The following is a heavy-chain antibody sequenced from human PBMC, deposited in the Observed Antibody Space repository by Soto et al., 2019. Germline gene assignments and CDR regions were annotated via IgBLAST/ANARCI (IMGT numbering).Heavy chain of an antibody. D-gene: IGHD3-3*01. Sequence: QVQLVQSGAEVKKPGASVKVSCKASGYTFTTYYMHWVRQAPGQGLEWMGIINPSGGSTSYAQKFQGRGTMTRDTSTSTVYTELSSLRSEDTAVDYCAGWSGYPRGFDPWGQGTLVTVSS. CDR3: AGWSGYPRGFDP. CDR1: GYTFTTYY. V-gene: IGHV1-46*03. CDR2: INPSGGST. J-gene: IGHJ5*02.